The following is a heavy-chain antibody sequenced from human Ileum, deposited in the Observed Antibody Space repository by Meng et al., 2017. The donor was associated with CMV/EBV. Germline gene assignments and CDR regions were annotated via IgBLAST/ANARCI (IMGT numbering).Heavy chain of an antibody. CDR3: SSGRPGEFDY. V-gene: IGHV3-23*01. CDR1: GLTFSTYA. J-gene: IGHJ4*02. Sequence: GGSLRLSCTTSGLTFSTYAMNWARQAPGKGLEWVSGITSSGDTYYADSVKGRFTISRDNSKNTVYLQLNGLRAEDTAVYYCSSGRPGEFDYWGQGTLVTVSS. D-gene: IGHD6-6*01. CDR2: ITSSGDT.